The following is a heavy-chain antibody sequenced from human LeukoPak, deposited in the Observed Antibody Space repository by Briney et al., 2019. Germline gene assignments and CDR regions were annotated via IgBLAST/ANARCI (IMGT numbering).Heavy chain of an antibody. J-gene: IGHJ4*02. CDR1: GFTFSSYS. V-gene: IGHV3-48*01. D-gene: IGHD2-2*01. Sequence: GGSLRLSCAASGFTFSSYSMNWVRQAPGKGLEWVSYISSSTIYYADSVKGRFTISRDNAKNSLYLQMNSLRAEDTAVYYCARGDVGYCSSTSCSGGYWGQGTLVTVSS. CDR3: ARGDVGYCSSTSCSGGY. CDR2: ISSSTI.